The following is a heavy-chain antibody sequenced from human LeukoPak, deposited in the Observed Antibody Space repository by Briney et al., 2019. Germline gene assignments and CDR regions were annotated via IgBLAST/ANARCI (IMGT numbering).Heavy chain of an antibody. V-gene: IGHV4-38-2*02. CDR3: ARLDCGGDCYSPYYYYYYMDV. CDR2: IYHSGST. D-gene: IGHD2-21*02. CDR1: GYSISSGYY. J-gene: IGHJ6*03. Sequence: PTETLSLTCTVSGYSISSGYYWGWIRQPPGKGLEWIGSIYHSGSTYYNPSLKSRVTISVDTSKNQFSLKLSSVTAADTAVYYCARLDCGGDCYSPYYYYYYMDVWGKGTTVTISS.